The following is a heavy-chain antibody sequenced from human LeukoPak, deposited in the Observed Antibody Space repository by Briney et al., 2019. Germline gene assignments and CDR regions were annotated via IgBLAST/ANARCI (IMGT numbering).Heavy chain of an antibody. CDR3: ASPQSGDYGALYSQH. CDR1: GFTFSSHW. V-gene: IGHV3-74*01. CDR2: INSDGSST. J-gene: IGHJ1*01. D-gene: IGHD4-17*01. Sequence: PGGSLRLSCAASGFTFSSHWMYWLRQAPRKALVWVSRINSDGSSTSYADSVKGRFTISRDNAKNTLYLQVNSLRVEDTAVYYCASPQSGDYGALYSQHWGPGTLVTVSS.